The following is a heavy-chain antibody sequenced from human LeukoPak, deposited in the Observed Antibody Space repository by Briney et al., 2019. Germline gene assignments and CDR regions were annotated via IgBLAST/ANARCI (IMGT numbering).Heavy chain of an antibody. CDR1: GCSFRSYT. V-gene: IGHV4-4*07. J-gene: IGHJ4*02. D-gene: IGHD2-21*01. CDR3: ARETYWDAWYGDV. Sequence: SETLCLTCSVSGCSFRSYTWSWTRQPPGKGLEWIGRIYTSGTTNYNPSFESRVTMSVDTSKNQFSRKLSSVTVADTAVYYCARETYWDAWYGDVWGQGTPIAVSS. CDR2: IYTSGTT.